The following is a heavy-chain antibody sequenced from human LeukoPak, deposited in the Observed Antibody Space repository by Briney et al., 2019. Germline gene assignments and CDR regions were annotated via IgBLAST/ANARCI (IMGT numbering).Heavy chain of an antibody. CDR3: ARAGIVVVPAALDY. CDR2: ISYDGSNK. Sequence: GGSLRLSCAASGFTFSSYAMHWVRQAPGKGLEWVAVISYDGSNKYYADSVKGRFTISRDNSKNTLYLQMNSLRAEDTAVYYCARAGIVVVPAALDYWGQGTLVTVSS. D-gene: IGHD2-2*01. J-gene: IGHJ4*02. CDR1: GFTFSSYA. V-gene: IGHV3-30-3*01.